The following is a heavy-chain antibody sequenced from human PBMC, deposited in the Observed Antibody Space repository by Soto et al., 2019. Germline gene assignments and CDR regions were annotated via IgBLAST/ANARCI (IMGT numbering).Heavy chain of an antibody. CDR2: TIPIFDVA. CDR1: GGTFSTST. D-gene: IGHD6-19*01. Sequence: SVKVSCKASGGTFSTSTFTWVRQAPGQGLKWMGKTIPIFDVADYAQDFQGRVTITADKSTSTAYKELTSLTSKDTAVYYCVQTTGWPGFDFWGQGTLVTVSS. J-gene: IGHJ4*02. V-gene: IGHV1-69*02. CDR3: VQTTGWPGFDF.